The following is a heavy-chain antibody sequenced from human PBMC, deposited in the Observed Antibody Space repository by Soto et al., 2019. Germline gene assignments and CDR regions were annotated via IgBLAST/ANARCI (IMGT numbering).Heavy chain of an antibody. V-gene: IGHV3-23*01. CDR2: ISGSGGST. Sequence: GGSLRLSCAASGFTFSSYAMSWVRQAPGKGLEWVSAISGSGGSTYYADSVKGRFTISRDNSKNTLYLQMNSLRAEDTAVYYCAKAFLQDFICSGGSCYIPDYWGQGTLVTVSS. D-gene: IGHD2-15*01. J-gene: IGHJ4*02. CDR3: AKAFLQDFICSGGSCYIPDY. CDR1: GFTFSSYA.